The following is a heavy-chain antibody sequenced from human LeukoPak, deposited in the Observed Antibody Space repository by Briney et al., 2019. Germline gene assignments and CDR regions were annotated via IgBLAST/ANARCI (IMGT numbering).Heavy chain of an antibody. D-gene: IGHD6-13*01. CDR3: AREVTPAAGSGDAFDI. CDR2: IYYSGTT. CDR1: GGSISSDY. J-gene: IGHJ3*02. Sequence: SETLSLTCAVSGGSISSDYWSWIRQPPGKGLEWIGYIYYSGTTVDNPSLMDRTTISIDTSKNQFSLQLTSVTEADTAVYYCAREVTPAAGSGDAFDIWGQGTMLLVSS. V-gene: IGHV4-59*01.